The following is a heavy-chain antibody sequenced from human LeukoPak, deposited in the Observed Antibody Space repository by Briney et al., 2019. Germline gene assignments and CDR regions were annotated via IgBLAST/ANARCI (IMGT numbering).Heavy chain of an antibody. D-gene: IGHD3-22*01. CDR1: GFTFSNAW. J-gene: IGHJ4*02. CDR2: IRYDGSNK. Sequence: PGGSLRLSCAASGFTFSNAWMSWVRQAPGKGLEWVTFIRYDGSNKYYADSVKGRFTISRDNSKNTLYLQMNSLRAEDTAVYYCANGRSYYDSSGSFDYWGQGTLVTVSS. CDR3: ANGRSYYDSSGSFDY. V-gene: IGHV3-30*02.